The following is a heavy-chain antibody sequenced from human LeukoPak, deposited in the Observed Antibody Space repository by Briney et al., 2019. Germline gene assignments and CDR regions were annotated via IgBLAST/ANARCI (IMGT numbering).Heavy chain of an antibody. CDR2: IYYSGST. Sequence: SETLSLTCTVSGGSISSYYWNWIRQPPGKGLEWIGYIYYSGSTDYNPSLKSRVTISIDTSKRQFSLKLSSVTAADTAVYFCARAPGVGGAPVPRTNLFDPWGQGTLVTVSS. CDR1: GGSISSYY. J-gene: IGHJ5*02. V-gene: IGHV4-59*01. D-gene: IGHD3-3*01. CDR3: ARAPGVGGAPVPRTNLFDP.